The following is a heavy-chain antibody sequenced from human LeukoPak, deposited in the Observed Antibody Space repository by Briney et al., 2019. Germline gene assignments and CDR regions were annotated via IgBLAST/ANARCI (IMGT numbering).Heavy chain of an antibody. Sequence: GGSLRLSCAASGFTFSSYSMNWVRQAPGKGLEWVSYISSSGSTIYYADSVKGRFTISRDNAKNSLYLQMNSLRAEDTAVYYCARAHCSSTSCYISVIDYWGQGTLVTVSS. CDR2: ISSSGSTI. J-gene: IGHJ4*02. V-gene: IGHV3-48*04. CDR1: GFTFSSYS. CDR3: ARAHCSSTSCYISVIDY. D-gene: IGHD2-2*01.